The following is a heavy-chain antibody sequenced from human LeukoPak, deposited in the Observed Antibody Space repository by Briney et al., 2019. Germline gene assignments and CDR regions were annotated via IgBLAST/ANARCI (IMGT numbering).Heavy chain of an antibody. CDR2: ISSSSTTI. D-gene: IGHD4-23*01. Sequence: GGSLRLSCAASGFTFTTYSMNWVRQAPGKGLEWVSYISSSSTTIYYADSVKGRFTISRDNAKTSLYLQMNSLRAEDTAVYYCARAPPDYGGYTNDYWGQGTLVTVSS. J-gene: IGHJ4*02. CDR1: GFTFTTYS. V-gene: IGHV3-48*01. CDR3: ARAPPDYGGYTNDY.